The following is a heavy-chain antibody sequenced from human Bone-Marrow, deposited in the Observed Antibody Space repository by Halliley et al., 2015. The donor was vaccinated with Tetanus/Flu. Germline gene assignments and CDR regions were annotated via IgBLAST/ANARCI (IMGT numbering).Heavy chain of an antibody. CDR2: IDPGDSDA. V-gene: IGHV5-51*01. Sequence: QLVQSGAEVKKPGESLKISCKGSGYSFSTYWIAWVRQMPGKGLEWMGIIDPGDSDARYSPSFEGQVTISVDKSISTAYLPWSSREDSDPEIYYCARQGDDTGGYLYYLYGMGVWGQGPTVTVSS. CDR1: GYSFSTYW. CDR3: ARQGDDTGGYLYYLYGMGV. J-gene: IGHJ6*02. D-gene: IGHD1-26*01.